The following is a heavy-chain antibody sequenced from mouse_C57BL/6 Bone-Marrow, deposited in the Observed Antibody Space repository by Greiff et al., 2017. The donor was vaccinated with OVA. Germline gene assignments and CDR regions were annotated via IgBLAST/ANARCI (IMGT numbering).Heavy chain of an antibody. CDR1: GFSLTSYG. J-gene: IGHJ2*01. CDR2: IWSGGST. Sequence: VKLMESGPGLVQPSQSLSITCTVSGFSLTSYGVHWVRQSPGTGLEWLGVIWSGGSTDYNAAFISRLSISKDNAKSQFFLKMNSLKADDTTIYYCASGYDGPYYFDYWGQGTTLTVSS. V-gene: IGHV2-2*01. CDR3: ASGYDGPYYFDY. D-gene: IGHD2-2*01.